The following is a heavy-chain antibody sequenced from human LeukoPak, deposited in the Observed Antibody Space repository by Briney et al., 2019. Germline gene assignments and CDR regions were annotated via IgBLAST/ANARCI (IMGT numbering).Heavy chain of an antibody. D-gene: IGHD3-9*01. Sequence: PGGSLRLSCAASGFTFSSYEMNWVRQAPGKGLEWVSYISSSGSTIYYADSVKGRFTISRDNAKNTLYLQMNSLRAEDTAVYYCAKDTRFTYYDILTGYYSYWGQGTLVTVSS. CDR3: AKDTRFTYYDILTGYYSY. CDR1: GFTFSSYE. J-gene: IGHJ4*02. CDR2: ISSSGSTI. V-gene: IGHV3-48*03.